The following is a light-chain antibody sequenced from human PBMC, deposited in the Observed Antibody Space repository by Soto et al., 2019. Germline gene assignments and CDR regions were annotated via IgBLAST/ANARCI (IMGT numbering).Light chain of an antibody. Sequence: QSVLTQPASVSGSPGQSITISCTGTSSDVGISNLVSWYQQHPGKAPKLMIYEGSKRPSGVSNRFSGSKSGNTASLTISGLQAADEAYYHCCSYAGSNTVIFSGGTKLTVL. CDR1: SSDVGISNL. CDR2: EGS. V-gene: IGLV2-23*01. CDR3: CSYAGSNTVI. J-gene: IGLJ2*01.